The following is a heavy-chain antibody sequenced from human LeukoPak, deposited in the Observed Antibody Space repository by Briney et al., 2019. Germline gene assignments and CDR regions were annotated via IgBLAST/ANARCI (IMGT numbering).Heavy chain of an antibody. Sequence: PGGSLRLSCAASGFTFSNYDMNWVRQAPGKGLEWVSAISDTGSNTYYADSVKGRFTISRDNSKNTLYMEMNSLRAEDTAVYYCAKRIGSDYGNFDYWGQGTLVTVSS. D-gene: IGHD4-17*01. J-gene: IGHJ4*02. CDR2: ISDTGSNT. CDR3: AKRIGSDYGNFDY. CDR1: GFTFSNYD. V-gene: IGHV3-23*01.